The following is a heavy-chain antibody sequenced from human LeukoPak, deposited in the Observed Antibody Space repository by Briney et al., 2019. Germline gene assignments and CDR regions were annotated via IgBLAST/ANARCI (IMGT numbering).Heavy chain of an antibody. CDR1: GYTFTSYY. V-gene: IGHV1-46*01. CDR2: IDPNDGST. CDR3: ARGVTYYYDSSGQENFDY. Sequence: ASVKVSCKAPGYTFTSYYMHWLRQAPGQGLEWMGIIDPNDGSTNYPQKFQGRVTMTRDTSTSTVYMELSSLRSDDTAVYYCARGVTYYYDSSGQENFDYWGQGTLVTVSS. J-gene: IGHJ4*02. D-gene: IGHD3-22*01.